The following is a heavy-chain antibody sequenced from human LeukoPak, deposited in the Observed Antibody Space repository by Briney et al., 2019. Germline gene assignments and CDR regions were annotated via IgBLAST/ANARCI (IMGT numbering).Heavy chain of an antibody. CDR1: GFPFSSYG. V-gene: IGHV3-30*18. Sequence: GRSLRPSCAASGFPFSSYGIHWVRQAPGKGLEWVAVITYDGSNGYFADSVKGRFTISRDNSRNTLSLQMNSLRPEDTAVYYCAKRATDDALDIWGRGTMVTVSS. J-gene: IGHJ3*02. CDR2: ITYDGSNG. CDR3: AKRATDDALDI. D-gene: IGHD5-12*01.